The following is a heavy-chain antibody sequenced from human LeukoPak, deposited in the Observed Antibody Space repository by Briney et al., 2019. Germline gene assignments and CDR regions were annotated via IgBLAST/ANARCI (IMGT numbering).Heavy chain of an antibody. D-gene: IGHD3-3*01. Sequence: ASVKVSCKASGYTFTSYYMHWVRQAPGQGLEWKGIINPSGGSTSYAQKFQGRVTMTRDTSTSTVYMELSSLRSEDTAVYYCARGEGAYYDFWSGYPGYWGQGTLVTVSS. CDR3: ARGEGAYYDFWSGYPGY. CDR1: GYTFTSYY. CDR2: INPSGGST. J-gene: IGHJ4*02. V-gene: IGHV1-46*01.